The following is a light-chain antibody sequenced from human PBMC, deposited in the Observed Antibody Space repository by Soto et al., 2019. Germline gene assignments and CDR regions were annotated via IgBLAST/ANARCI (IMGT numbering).Light chain of an antibody. V-gene: IGLV2-23*01. CDR3: CSYAGRSTPYV. CDR1: SSDVGSYNL. J-gene: IGLJ1*01. CDR2: EGS. Sequence: QSALTQPASVSGSPGQSITISCTGTSSDVGSYNLVSWYQQHPGKAPKLMIYEGSKRPSGVSNRFSGSKSGNTASLTISGLQAEDEADYYFCSYAGRSTPYVLGTGTKLTVL.